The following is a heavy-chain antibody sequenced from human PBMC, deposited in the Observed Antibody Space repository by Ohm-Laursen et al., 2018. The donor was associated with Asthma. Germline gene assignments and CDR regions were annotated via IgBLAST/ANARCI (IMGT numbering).Heavy chain of an antibody. CDR1: GLTFNANA. V-gene: IGHV3-30*18. D-gene: IGHD3-10*01. CDR2: ISFDGSKK. Sequence: SLRLSCAASGLTFNANAFHWVRQAPGKGLEWVAIISFDGSKKYYAESVEGRFTISRDNSKNTVSLQMNSLRVEDTAVYYCAKDLETYGSYLGDSGGIDYWGQGTLVTVSS. CDR3: AKDLETYGSYLGDSGGIDY. J-gene: IGHJ4*02.